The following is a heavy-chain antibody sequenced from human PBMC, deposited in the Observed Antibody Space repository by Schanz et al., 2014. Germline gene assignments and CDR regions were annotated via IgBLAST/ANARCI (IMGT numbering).Heavy chain of an antibody. V-gene: IGHV3-33*01. CDR3: AREEGYGYGPGAFDI. CDR1: GFTFSSYG. Sequence: QVQLVESGGGVVQPGRSLRLSCAASGFTFSSYGMHWVRQVPGKGLEWVAVVCYDGSKKYYADSVKGRFTTSRDNSKNTMYLQMNSLRAEDTAVYYCAREEGYGYGPGAFDIWGQGTMVTVSS. CDR2: VCYDGSKK. D-gene: IGHD5-18*01. J-gene: IGHJ3*02.